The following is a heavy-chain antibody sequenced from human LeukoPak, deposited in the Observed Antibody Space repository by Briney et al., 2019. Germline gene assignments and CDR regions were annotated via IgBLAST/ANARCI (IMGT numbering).Heavy chain of an antibody. V-gene: IGHV4-39*07. J-gene: IGHJ5*02. CDR3: ARSRYSSSGEFDP. CDR1: GDSIFSTTYY. Sequence: SETLSLTCTVSGDSIFSTTYYWGWIRQPPGMGLEWIGSIFHSGSTYYNPSLKSRVTISVDTSKNQFSLKLSSVTAADTAVYYCARSRYSSSGEFDPWGQGTLVTVSS. CDR2: IFHSGST. D-gene: IGHD6-6*01.